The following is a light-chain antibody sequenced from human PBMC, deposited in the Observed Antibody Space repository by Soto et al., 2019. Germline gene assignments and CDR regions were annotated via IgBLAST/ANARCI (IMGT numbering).Light chain of an antibody. Sequence: DIVMTQSPDSLAVSLGERATINCKSSQSITYSSNNKNYLAWYQQKPGQPPKLFIYWASIREPGVPDRFSGSGSGTDFTLTISSLQAEDVAVYYCLQYYSFPWTFGQGTKVDIK. CDR3: LQYYSFPWT. V-gene: IGKV4-1*01. CDR1: QSITYSSNNKNY. J-gene: IGKJ1*01. CDR2: WAS.